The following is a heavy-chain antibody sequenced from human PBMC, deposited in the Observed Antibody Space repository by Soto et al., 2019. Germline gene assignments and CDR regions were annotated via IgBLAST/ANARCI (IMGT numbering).Heavy chain of an antibody. V-gene: IGHV3-30*18. J-gene: IGHJ5*02. CDR2: ISYDGSNK. Sequence: QVQLVESGGGVVQPGRSLRLSCAASGFTFSSYGMHWVRQAPGKGLEWVAVISYDGSNKYYADSVKGRFTISRDNSKNTLYLQMNSLRAEDTAVYYCAKDSGKYCSSSAFWFDPWGQGTLVTVSS. CDR1: GFTFSSYG. D-gene: IGHD6-6*01. CDR3: AKDSGKYCSSSAFWFDP.